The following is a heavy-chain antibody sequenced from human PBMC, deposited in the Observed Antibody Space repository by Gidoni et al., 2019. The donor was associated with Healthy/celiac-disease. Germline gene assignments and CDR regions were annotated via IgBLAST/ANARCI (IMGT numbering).Heavy chain of an antibody. Sequence: QAQLAQSGAAVKRRGAPVKVSCTASRYNTTELSMHWVRQAPGKGLEWIAGFDPEDGETIYAQKFQGRVTMTEETSTDTAHMGLSSLRSEDTAVYYCATINVVSGTPLFDYWGQGTLVTVSS. D-gene: IGHD6-19*01. CDR2: FDPEDGET. V-gene: IGHV1-24*01. CDR1: RYNTTELS. J-gene: IGHJ4*02. CDR3: ATINVVSGTPLFDY.